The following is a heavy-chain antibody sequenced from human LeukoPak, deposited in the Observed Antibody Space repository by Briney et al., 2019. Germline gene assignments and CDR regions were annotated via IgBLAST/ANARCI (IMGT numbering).Heavy chain of an antibody. CDR1: GFIFSRHA. CDR3: ASEGYGGNAARWFDP. V-gene: IGHV3-21*01. J-gene: IGHJ5*02. Sequence: GGSLRLSCATSGFIFSRHAMNWVRQAPGKGLEWVSSISSSSSYIYYADSVKGRFTISRDNAKNSLYLQMNSLRAEDTAVYYCASEGYGGNAARWFDPWGQGTLVTVSS. CDR2: ISSSSSYI. D-gene: IGHD4-23*01.